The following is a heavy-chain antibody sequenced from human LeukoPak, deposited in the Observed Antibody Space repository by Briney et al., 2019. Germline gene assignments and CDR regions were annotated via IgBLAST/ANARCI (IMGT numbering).Heavy chain of an antibody. CDR2: IYHSGST. V-gene: IGHV4-38-2*01. J-gene: IGHJ5*02. CDR3: ARGSTSCCYGNWFDP. Sequence: SETLSLTCAVSGYSISSGHYWGWIRQPPGKGLGWIGSIYHSGSTYYNPSLKSRVTISVDTSKNQFSLKLSSVTAADTAVYYCARGSTSCCYGNWFDPWGQGTLVTVSS. D-gene: IGHD2-2*01. CDR1: GYSISSGHY.